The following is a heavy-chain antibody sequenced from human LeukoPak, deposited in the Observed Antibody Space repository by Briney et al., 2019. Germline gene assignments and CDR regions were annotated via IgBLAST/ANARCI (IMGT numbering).Heavy chain of an antibody. J-gene: IGHJ4*02. CDR2: AFHSGSA. CDR3: ARHDMDVAGAGLDYFDY. D-gene: IGHD1-26*01. V-gene: IGHV4-38-2*01. Sequence: SETLSLTCAVSDYSISSGYYWGWIRQPPGKGLEWIGSAFHSGSAYYNPSLNSRVTISLDTSKNQFSVKLSSVTTADTAVYYCARHDMDVAGAGLDYFDYWGQGTLVTVSS. CDR1: DYSISSGYY.